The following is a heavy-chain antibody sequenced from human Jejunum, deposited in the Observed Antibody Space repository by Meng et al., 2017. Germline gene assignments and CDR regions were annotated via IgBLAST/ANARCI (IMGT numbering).Heavy chain of an antibody. V-gene: IGHV4-61*02. CDR1: GGSISSGSYY. CDR3: ARDRQDSSGWYGTFDY. D-gene: IGHD6-19*01. J-gene: IGHJ4*02. CDR2: IYTSGST. Sequence: SETLSLTCTVSGGSISSGSYYWSWIRQPAGKGLEWIVRIYTSGSTNYNPSLKSRVTISVDTSRNQFSLKLSTVTAADTAVYYCARDRQDSSGWYGTFDYWGQGTLVTVSS.